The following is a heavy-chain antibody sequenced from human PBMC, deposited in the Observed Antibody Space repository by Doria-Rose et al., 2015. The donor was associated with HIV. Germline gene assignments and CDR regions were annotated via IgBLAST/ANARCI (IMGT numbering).Heavy chain of an antibody. V-gene: IGHV2-26*01. J-gene: IGHJ4*02. CDR1: GVSLSSPGMG. CDR3: ARIKSSRWYHKYYFGF. D-gene: IGHD6-13*01. CDR2: IFSGDER. Sequence: TLKESGPVLVKPTETLTLTCTVSGVSLSSPGMGVSWIRQPPGKALEWLANIFSGDERSYETSLKSRLTISRGTSKSQVVLTMTDMDPVDTATYYCARIKSSRWYHKYYFGFWGQGTLVIVSA.